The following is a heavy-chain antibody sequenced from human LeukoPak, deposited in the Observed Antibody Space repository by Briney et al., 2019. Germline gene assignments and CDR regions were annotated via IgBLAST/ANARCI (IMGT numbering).Heavy chain of an antibody. CDR3: ARGSYGIAVAGCFDY. J-gene: IGHJ4*02. D-gene: IGHD6-19*01. CDR1: GFTFSSYG. CDR2: IWYDGSNK. V-gene: IGHV3-33*01. Sequence: GGSLRLSCAASGFTFSSYGMHWVRQAPGKGLEWVAVIWYDGSNKYYADSVKGRLTISRDNSKNTLYLQMNSLRAEDTAVYYCARGSYGIAVAGCFDYWGQGTLVTVSS.